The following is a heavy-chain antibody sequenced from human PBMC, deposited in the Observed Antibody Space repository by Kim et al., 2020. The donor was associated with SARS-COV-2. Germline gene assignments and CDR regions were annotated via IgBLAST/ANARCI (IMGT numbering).Heavy chain of an antibody. D-gene: IGHD6-6*01. J-gene: IGHJ6*02. Sequence: VGSLRLSCAASGFTFNIYGMHWVRQAPGKGLEWVALISYDGSNKYYADSVKGRFTISRDNSKNTLYLQMNGLRAEDTAVYYCAKSSGNYYYGMDVWGQGTTVTVSS. V-gene: IGHV3-30*18. CDR2: ISYDGSNK. CDR1: GFTFNIYG. CDR3: AKSSGNYYYGMDV.